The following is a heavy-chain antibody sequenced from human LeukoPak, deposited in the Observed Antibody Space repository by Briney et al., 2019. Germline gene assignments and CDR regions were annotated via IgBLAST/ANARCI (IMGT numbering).Heavy chain of an antibody. CDR3: ARENSGWFDP. V-gene: IGHV3-33*01. CDR1: GFTFSSYG. Sequence: QPGRSLRLSCAASGFTFSSYGMHWVRQAPGKGLEWVAVIWYDGSNKYYAGSVKGRFTISRDNSKNTLYLQMNSLRAEDTAVYYCARENSGWFDPWGQGTLVTVSS. J-gene: IGHJ5*02. CDR2: IWYDGSNK. D-gene: IGHD4-23*01.